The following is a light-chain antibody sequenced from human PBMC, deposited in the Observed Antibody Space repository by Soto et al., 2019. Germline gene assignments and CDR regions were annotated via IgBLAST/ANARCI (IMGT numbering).Light chain of an antibody. V-gene: IGKV3-11*01. CDR1: ENINNY. CDR2: DAS. Sequence: EIVLTQSPATLSLSPGERATLSCRANENINNYLAWYQQTPGQAPRLLIFDASNRAAGVPARFIGSVSGTDFTLTISSLEPEDFAVYYCQQRSKWPPIFTFGPGTKLDIK. CDR3: QQRSKWPPIFT. J-gene: IGKJ3*01.